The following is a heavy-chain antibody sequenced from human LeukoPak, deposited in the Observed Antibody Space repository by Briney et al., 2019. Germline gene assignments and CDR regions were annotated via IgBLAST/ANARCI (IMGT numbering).Heavy chain of an antibody. CDR3: ARRAPYSSSWYWWFDP. J-gene: IGHJ5*02. CDR1: GGSISSYY. D-gene: IGHD6-13*01. V-gene: IGHV4-59*01. CDR2: IYYSGST. Sequence: SETLSLTCTVSGGSISSYYWSWIRQSPGKGLEWIGYIYYSGSTKYNPSLKSRVIISVDTSKNQFSLKLSSVTAADTAVYYCARRAPYSSSWYWWFDPWGQGTLVTVSS.